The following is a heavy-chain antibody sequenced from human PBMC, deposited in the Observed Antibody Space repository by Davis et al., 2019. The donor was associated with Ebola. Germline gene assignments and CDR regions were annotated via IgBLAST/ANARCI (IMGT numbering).Heavy chain of an antibody. CDR2: IWYDGSNK. CDR1: GFTFSSYG. V-gene: IGHV3-33*01. J-gene: IGHJ4*02. D-gene: IGHD1-26*01. CDR3: ARVGWELLSPFDY. Sequence: GESLKISCAASGFTFSSYGMHWVRQAPGKGLEWVAVIWYDGSNKYYADSVKGRFTISRDNAKNSLYLQMNSLRAEDTAVYYCARVGWELLSPFDYWGQGTLATVSS.